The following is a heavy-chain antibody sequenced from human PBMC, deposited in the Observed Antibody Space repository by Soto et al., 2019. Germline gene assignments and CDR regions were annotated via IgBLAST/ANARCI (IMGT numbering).Heavy chain of an antibody. D-gene: IGHD6-13*01. CDR2: ITGSGDRT. V-gene: IGHV3-23*01. Sequence: EVQLLESGGDLVQPGGSLRLSCAASGFTFSTYAMRWVRQAPGTGLEWVSSITGSGDRTYYADSVKGRFTISRDNSQSTLHLQMNSLRAEDTAVYYCARMYSSSCDYWGQGTLVTVSS. CDR3: ARMYSSSCDY. CDR1: GFTFSTYA. J-gene: IGHJ4*02.